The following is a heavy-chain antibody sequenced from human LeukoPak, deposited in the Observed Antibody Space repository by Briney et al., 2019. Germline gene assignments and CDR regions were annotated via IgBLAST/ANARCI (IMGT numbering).Heavy chain of an antibody. D-gene: IGHD3-10*01. CDR2: INTDGSRT. J-gene: IGHJ4*01. CDR3: ARGRAGNYYNHNDY. Sequence: GGSLRLSCAASGFTFSTYWMHWVRQAPGKGLVWVSRINTDGSRTSYADSVKGRFTISRDNAKNTLYLQMNSLRADDTAVYYCARGRAGNYYNHNDYWGQGTLVTVSS. CDR1: GFTFSTYW. V-gene: IGHV3-74*01.